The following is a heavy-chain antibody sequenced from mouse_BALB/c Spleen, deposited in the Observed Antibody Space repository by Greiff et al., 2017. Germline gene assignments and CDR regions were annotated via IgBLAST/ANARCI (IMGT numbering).Heavy chain of an antibody. CDR3: ARPYDYDARGFDV. J-gene: IGHJ1*01. CDR1: GYSFTSYY. CDR2: IFPGSGNT. D-gene: IGHD2-4*01. V-gene: IGHV1-66*01. Sequence: QVQLKESGPELVKPGASVKISCKASGYSFTSYYIHWVKQRPGQGLEWIGWIFPGSGNTKYNEKFKGKATLTADTSSSTAYMQLSSLTSEDSAVYFCARPYDYDARGFDVWGAGTTVTVSS.